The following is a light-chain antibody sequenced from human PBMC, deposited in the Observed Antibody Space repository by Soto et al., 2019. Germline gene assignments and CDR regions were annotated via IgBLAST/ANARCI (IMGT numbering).Light chain of an antibody. CDR2: DAS. CDR1: QDISNY. Sequence: DIQMTQSPYSLSASVGDRVIITCQASQDISNYLNWYQQKPGKVPKLLIYDASSLEAGVPLRFSGSGSGTDFTLTISSLQPEDIATYYCQKYDNVPLTFGGGSKLAIK. CDR3: QKYDNVPLT. V-gene: IGKV1-33*01. J-gene: IGKJ4*01.